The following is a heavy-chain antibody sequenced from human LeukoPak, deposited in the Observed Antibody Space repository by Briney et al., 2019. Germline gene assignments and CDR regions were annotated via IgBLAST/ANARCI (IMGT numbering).Heavy chain of an antibody. D-gene: IGHD6-19*01. CDR3: ARVGSSGWYPFDY. CDR1: GGTFSSYA. Sequence: GASVKVSCKASGGTFSSYAISWVRQAPGQGLEWMGRIIPILGIANYAQKFQGRVTMTTDTSTSTAYMELRSLRSDDTAVYYCARVGSSGWYPFDYWGQGTLVTVSS. V-gene: IGHV1-69*04. J-gene: IGHJ4*02. CDR2: IIPILGIA.